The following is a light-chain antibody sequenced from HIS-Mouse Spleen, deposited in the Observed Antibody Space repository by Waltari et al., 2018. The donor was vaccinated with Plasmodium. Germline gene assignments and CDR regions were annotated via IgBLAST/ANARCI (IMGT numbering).Light chain of an antibody. CDR1: SLRSYY. V-gene: IGLV3-19*01. Sequence: SSELTQDPAVSVALGQTVRITCQGDSLRSYYASWYQQKPGQAPVLVIYGKNNRPSGIPDRFSCSSAGNTASVTITGAQAEDEADYYCNSRDSSGNHLDVVFGGGTKLTVL. J-gene: IGLJ2*01. CDR2: GKN. CDR3: NSRDSSGNHLDVV.